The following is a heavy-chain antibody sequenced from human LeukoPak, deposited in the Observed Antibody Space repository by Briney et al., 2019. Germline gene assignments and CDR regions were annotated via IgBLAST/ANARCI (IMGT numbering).Heavy chain of an antibody. Sequence: AGGSLRLSCAVSGLTFAAYAMTWVRQAPEKGLDWVSTISDSGGSTYYADSLKGRFTISRDNSKNTLYLQVDSLRAEDTAVYYCAKLGGYCSSGSCRDFDYWGKGTLVTVSS. V-gene: IGHV3-23*01. CDR1: GLTFAAYA. CDR3: AKLGGYCSSGSCRDFDY. J-gene: IGHJ4*02. CDR2: ISDSGGST. D-gene: IGHD2-15*01.